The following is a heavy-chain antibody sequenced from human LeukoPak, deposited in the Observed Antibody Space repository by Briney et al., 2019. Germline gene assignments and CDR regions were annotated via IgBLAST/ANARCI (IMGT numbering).Heavy chain of an antibody. Sequence: PSEPLSLTCAVYGGSFSGYYWSWIRQPPGKGLGGIGEINHSGSTNYNSSLKSRVTIRVDTSKNQFSLKLSSVTAADTAVYYCARGYPCGSGPRWVWFDPWGQGTLVTVSS. CDR1: GGSFSGYY. J-gene: IGHJ5*02. D-gene: IGHD3-10*01. CDR2: INHSGST. CDR3: ARGYPCGSGPRWVWFDP. V-gene: IGHV4-34*01.